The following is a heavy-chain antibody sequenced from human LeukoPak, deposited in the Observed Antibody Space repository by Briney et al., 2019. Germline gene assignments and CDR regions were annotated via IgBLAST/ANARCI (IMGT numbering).Heavy chain of an antibody. CDR2: IKSKTDGGTT. D-gene: IGHD6-13*01. CDR3: ARMGIAAGVAFDI. Sequence: GGSLRLSCAASGFTFSSYEMNWVRQAPGKGLEWVGRIKSKTDGGTTDYAAPVKGRFTISRDDSKNTLYLQMNSLRAEDTAVYYCARMGIAAGVAFDIWGQGTMVTVSS. V-gene: IGHV3-15*01. J-gene: IGHJ3*02. CDR1: GFTFSSYE.